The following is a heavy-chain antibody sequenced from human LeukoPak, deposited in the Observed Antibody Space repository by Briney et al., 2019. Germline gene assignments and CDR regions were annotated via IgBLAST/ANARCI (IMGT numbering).Heavy chain of an antibody. D-gene: IGHD6-13*01. CDR1: GFTFTTYW. CDR2: INSDGSIT. J-gene: IGHJ4*02. CDR3: ARAIRYSSSWYVGAHDY. V-gene: IGHV3-74*01. Sequence: GGSLRLSCAASGFTFTTYWMHWVRQAPGKGLVWVSHINSDGSITSYADSVKGRFTISRDNAKNTLYLQMNSLRAEDTAVYYCARAIRYSSSWYVGAHDYWGQGTLVTVSS.